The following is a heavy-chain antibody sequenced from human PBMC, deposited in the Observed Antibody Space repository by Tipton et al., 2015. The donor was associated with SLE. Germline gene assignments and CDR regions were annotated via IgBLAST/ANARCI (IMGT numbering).Heavy chain of an antibody. CDR3: ARRPITIIQGALFGY. D-gene: IGHD3-10*01. V-gene: IGHV4-34*01. CDR2: INHSGST. J-gene: IGHJ4*02. CDR1: GGSFSGYY. Sequence: LRLSCAVYGGSFSGYYWSWIRQPPGKGLEWIGEINHSGSTNYNPSPKSRVTISVDTSKNQFSLKLSSVTAADTAVYYCARRPITIIQGALFGYWGQGTLVTVSS.